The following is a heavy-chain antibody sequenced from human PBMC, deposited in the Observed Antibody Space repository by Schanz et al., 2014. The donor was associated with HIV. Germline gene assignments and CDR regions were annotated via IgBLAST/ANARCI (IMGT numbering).Heavy chain of an antibody. Sequence: EVQVVDSGGGLVKPGGSLRLSCVVSGFTFDSYTMNWVRQAPGKGLEWVSSISGGSGDKLYADSIKGRFTISRDNANNSVYLQMNSLRGEDTAVYYCAKPSRIAATDRDPRRSYYYGMDVWGQGTTVIVSS. J-gene: IGHJ6*02. D-gene: IGHD6-13*01. V-gene: IGHV3-21*01. CDR3: AKPSRIAATDRDPRRSYYYGMDV. CDR2: ISGGSGDK. CDR1: GFTFDSYT.